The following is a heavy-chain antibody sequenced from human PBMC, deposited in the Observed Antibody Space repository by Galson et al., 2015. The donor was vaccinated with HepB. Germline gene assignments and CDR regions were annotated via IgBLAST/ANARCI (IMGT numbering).Heavy chain of an antibody. CDR3: ATEGRGSYRYGMDV. CDR1: GYTFTNYA. Sequence: SVKVSCKASGYTFTNYAMTWVRQAPGQGLEWMGWINTNTGNPMYAQGFTGRFVFSLDTSVSTAYLQISSLKADDTAIYYCATEGRGSYRYGMDVWGQGTAVTVSS. CDR2: INTNTGNP. D-gene: IGHD1-26*01. V-gene: IGHV7-4-1*02. J-gene: IGHJ6*02.